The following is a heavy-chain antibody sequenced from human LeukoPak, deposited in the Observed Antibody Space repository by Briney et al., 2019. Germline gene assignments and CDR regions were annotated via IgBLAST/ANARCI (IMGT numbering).Heavy chain of an antibody. CDR2: IYYSGST. D-gene: IGHD6-13*01. CDR3: AGGSWSGYYFDY. CDR1: GGSISSYY. J-gene: IGHJ4*02. V-gene: IGHV4-59*01. Sequence: SETLSPTCTVSGGSISSYYWSWIRQPPGKGLEWIGYIYYSGSTNYNPSLKSRVTISVDTSKNQFSLKLSSVTAADTAVYYCAGGSWSGYYFDYWGQGTLVTVSS.